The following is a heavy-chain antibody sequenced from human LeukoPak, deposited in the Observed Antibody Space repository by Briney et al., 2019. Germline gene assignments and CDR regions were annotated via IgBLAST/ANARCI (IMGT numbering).Heavy chain of an antibody. Sequence: GGSLRLSCAASGFTFSSYAMSWVRQAPGKGLEWVSAISGSGGSTYYADSVKGRFTIFRDNSKNTLYLQMNSLRAEDTAVYYCAKGGPRDGYNYYFDYWGQGTLVTVSS. CDR2: ISGSGGST. CDR3: AKGGPRDGYNYYFDY. J-gene: IGHJ4*02. D-gene: IGHD5-24*01. CDR1: GFTFSSYA. V-gene: IGHV3-23*01.